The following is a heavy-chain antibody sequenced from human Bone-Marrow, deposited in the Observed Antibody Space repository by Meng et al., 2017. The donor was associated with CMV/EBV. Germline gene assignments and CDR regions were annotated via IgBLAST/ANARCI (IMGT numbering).Heavy chain of an antibody. CDR2: IKQDGSEK. Sequence: GESLKISCAASGFTFSDYYMSWIRQAPGKGLEWVANIKQDGSEKYYVDSVKGRFTISRDNAKNSLYLQMNSLRAGDTAVYYCARRSYWGQGTLVTVSS. CDR1: GFTFSDYY. CDR3: ARRSY. J-gene: IGHJ4*02. V-gene: IGHV3-7*01.